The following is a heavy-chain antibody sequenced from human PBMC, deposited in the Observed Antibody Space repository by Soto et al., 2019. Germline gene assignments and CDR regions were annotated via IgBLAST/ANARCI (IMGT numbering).Heavy chain of an antibody. Sequence: QVQLMESGGGVVQPGRSLRLSCAASGFTFSSYGMHWVRQAPGKGLEWVAVISYDGRSEDYADSVKGRFTISRDNSKNTLYLQMNSLRADDTAVYYCAKDLQATLDFYYGMDVWGQGTTVTVSS. D-gene: IGHD6-13*01. J-gene: IGHJ6*02. CDR3: AKDLQATLDFYYGMDV. CDR2: ISYDGRSE. V-gene: IGHV3-30*18. CDR1: GFTFSSYG.